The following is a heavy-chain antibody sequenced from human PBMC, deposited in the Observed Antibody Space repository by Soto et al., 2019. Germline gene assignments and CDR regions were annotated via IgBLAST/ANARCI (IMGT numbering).Heavy chain of an antibody. CDR2: ISSSSSYI. CDR1: GFTFSSYS. D-gene: IGHD6-6*01. Sequence: PGGSLRLSCAASGFTFSSYSMNWVRQAPGKGLEWVSSISSSSSYIYYADSVKGRFTISRDNAKNSLYLQMNSLRAEDTAVYYCARDSGVEQLVGGTPYYYYGMDVWGQGTTVTVSS. V-gene: IGHV3-21*01. CDR3: ARDSGVEQLVGGTPYYYYGMDV. J-gene: IGHJ6*02.